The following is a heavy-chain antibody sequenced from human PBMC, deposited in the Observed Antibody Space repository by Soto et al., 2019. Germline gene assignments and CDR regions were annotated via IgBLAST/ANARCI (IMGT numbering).Heavy chain of an antibody. V-gene: IGHV3-64*01. D-gene: IGHD3-10*01. CDR3: ARAPYYRSDQKHFDY. CDR2: ISSNGGST. Sequence: GGSLRLSCAASGFTFSSYAMHWVRQAPGKGLEYVSAISSNGGSTYYANSVKGRFTISRDNSKNTLYLQMGSLRAEDMAVYYCARAPYYRSDQKHFDYWGQGTLVSVSS. CDR1: GFTFSSYA. J-gene: IGHJ4*02.